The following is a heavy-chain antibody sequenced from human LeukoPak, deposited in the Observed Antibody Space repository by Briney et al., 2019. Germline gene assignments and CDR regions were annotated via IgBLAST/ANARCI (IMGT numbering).Heavy chain of an antibody. D-gene: IGHD6-19*01. J-gene: IGHJ4*02. CDR2: IYPTGHT. V-gene: IGHV4-4*07. CDR3: ARITDPDYRSGWSGADY. Sequence: SETLSLTCSVSGGSISNYYWSWIRQPAGKGLEWIGRIYPTGHTHYNPSLKSRVTMSVDTSKNQFSLKMTSLTAADTAVYYCARITDPDYRSGWSGADYWGRGTQVTVSA. CDR1: GGSISNYY.